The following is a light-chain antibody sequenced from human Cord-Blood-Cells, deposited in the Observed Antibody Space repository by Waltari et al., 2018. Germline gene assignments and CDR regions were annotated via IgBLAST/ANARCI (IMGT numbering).Light chain of an antibody. J-gene: IGLJ2*01. CDR1: KLGDKY. CDR2: QDS. Sequence: SSDLIQPPSAPVSPGQTASITYPGDKLGDKYACWYQQKPGQSPVLVIYQDSKRPSGIPERFSGSNSGNTATLTISGTQAMDEADYYCQAWDSSTVVFGGGTKLTVL. V-gene: IGLV3-1*01. CDR3: QAWDSSTVV.